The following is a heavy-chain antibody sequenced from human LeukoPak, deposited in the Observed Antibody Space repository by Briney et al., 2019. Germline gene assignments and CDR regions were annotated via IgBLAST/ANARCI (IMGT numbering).Heavy chain of an antibody. V-gene: IGHV3-23*01. D-gene: IGHD6-6*01. CDR3: AKPRQLGSRFFEY. CDR2: VSGSGGST. J-gene: IGHJ4*02. Sequence: GGSLRLSCAASGFAFSSYAMSWVRQAPGKGLEWVSAVSGSGGSTYYADSVKGRFTISRDNSKNTLYLQMNSLRAEDTAVYYCAKPRQLGSRFFEYWGQGTLVTVSS. CDR1: GFAFSSYA.